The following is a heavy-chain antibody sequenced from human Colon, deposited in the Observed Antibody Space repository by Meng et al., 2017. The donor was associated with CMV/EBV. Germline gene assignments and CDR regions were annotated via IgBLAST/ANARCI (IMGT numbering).Heavy chain of an antibody. Sequence: TVSGGGISTEGYYWSWIRQQPGKGLEWIGYRYSSGSTYYIPSLNSRVTLSVDTSTNQFSLRLTSVTAADTAMYYCARTAGRYSRHFEHWGQGTLVTVSS. D-gene: IGHD1-26*01. CDR1: GGGISTEGYY. V-gene: IGHV4-31*02. J-gene: IGHJ4*02. CDR3: ARTAGRYSRHFEH. CDR2: RYSSGST.